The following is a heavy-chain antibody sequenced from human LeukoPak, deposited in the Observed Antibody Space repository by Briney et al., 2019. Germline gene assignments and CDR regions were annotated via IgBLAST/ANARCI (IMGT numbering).Heavy chain of an antibody. Sequence: PGGSLRLSCAASGFVFNSVAMSWVRQAPGKGLEWVSAISSGGSYTWYADSVKGRFIISRNNSEHTLSLQMNRLRGGETAGYFCVKGSQAARPYYFDYWGQGNLATVS. V-gene: IGHV3-23*01. J-gene: IGHJ4*02. CDR1: GFVFNSVA. CDR3: VKGSQAARPYYFDY. CDR2: ISSGGSYT.